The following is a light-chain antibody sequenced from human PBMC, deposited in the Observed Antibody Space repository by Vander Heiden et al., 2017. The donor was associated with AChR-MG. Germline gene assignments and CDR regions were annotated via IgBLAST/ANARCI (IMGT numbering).Light chain of an antibody. J-gene: IGLJ3*02. Sequence: QSALPQPASVSGSPGQSITISCAGTSTDLGIYILVSWYQHHAGKAPKLMIYEVSTWTGGDANRFSGAKAGDTASLTISALQVEEEADYYCCSHAGSITWVFGVGTKVTVL. CDR1: STDLGIYIL. CDR2: EVS. V-gene: IGLV2-23*02. CDR3: CSHAGSITWV.